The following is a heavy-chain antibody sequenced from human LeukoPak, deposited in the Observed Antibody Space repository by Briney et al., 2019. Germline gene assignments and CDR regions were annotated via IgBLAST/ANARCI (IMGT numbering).Heavy chain of an antibody. CDR1: GFTFSSYS. CDR3: ARDGGSSWYPWANYYGMDV. CDR2: ISSSSSYI. Sequence: GGSLRLSCAASGFTFSSYSMNWVRQAPGKGLEWVSSISSSSSYIYYADSVKGRFTISRDNAKNSLYLQMNSLRAEDTAVYYCARDGGSSWYPWANYYGMDVWRQGTTVTVSS. V-gene: IGHV3-21*01. D-gene: IGHD6-13*01. J-gene: IGHJ6*02.